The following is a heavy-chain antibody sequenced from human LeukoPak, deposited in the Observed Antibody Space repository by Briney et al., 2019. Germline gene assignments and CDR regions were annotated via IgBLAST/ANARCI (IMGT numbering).Heavy chain of an antibody. CDR3: ARGPLAAADDYYMDV. CDR1: GYTFTSYD. CDR2: MNPNSGNT. J-gene: IGHJ6*03. D-gene: IGHD6-13*01. V-gene: IGHV1-8*03. Sequence: ASVKVSCKASGYTFTSYDINWVRQATGQGLVWMGWMNPNSGNTGYAQKFQGRVTITRNTSISTAYMELSSLRSEDTAVYYCARGPLAAADDYYMDVWGKGTTVTVSS.